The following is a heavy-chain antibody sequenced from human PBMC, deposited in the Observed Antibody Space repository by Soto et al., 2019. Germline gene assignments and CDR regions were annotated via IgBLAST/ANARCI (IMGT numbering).Heavy chain of an antibody. CDR1: GGSIRSTTYY. Sequence: QLQLQESGPGLVKPSETLSLTCTVSGGSIRSTTYYWGWIRQPQGRGLEWIGTMFYGGSTYYNPSLKSRVTISVDTSKNQFSLKLSSVTAAETAIYYCARMRSSTRRFDPWGQGTQVTVSS. CDR3: ARMRSSTRRFDP. D-gene: IGHD2-2*01. CDR2: MFYGGST. J-gene: IGHJ5*02. V-gene: IGHV4-39*01.